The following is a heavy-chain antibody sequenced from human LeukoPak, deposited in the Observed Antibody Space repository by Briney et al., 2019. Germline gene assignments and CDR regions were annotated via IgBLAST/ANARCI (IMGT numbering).Heavy chain of an antibody. Sequence: SETLSLTCTVSGYSISSGYYWGWIRQPPGKGLEWIGSIYHSGSTYYNPSLKSRVTISVDTSKNQFSLKLSSVTAADTAVYYCARDRGGVGYYGSGTPLWYWGQGTLVTVSS. V-gene: IGHV4-38-2*02. J-gene: IGHJ4*02. CDR2: IYHSGST. CDR1: GYSISSGYY. CDR3: ARDRGGVGYYGSGTPLWY. D-gene: IGHD3-10*01.